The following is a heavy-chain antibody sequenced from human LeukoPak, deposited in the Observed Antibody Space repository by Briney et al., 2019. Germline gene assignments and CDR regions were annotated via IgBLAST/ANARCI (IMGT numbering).Heavy chain of an antibody. V-gene: IGHV4-59*12. J-gene: IGHJ4*02. CDR2: IYYSGST. CDR3: AREWQDNFDY. Sequence: PSETLSLTCTVSGGSISSYCWSWIRQPPGKGLEWIGYIYYSGSTNYNPSLKSRVTISVDTSKNQFSLKLSSVTAADTAVYYCAREWQDNFDYWGQGTLVTVSS. CDR1: GGSISSYC. D-gene: IGHD5-12*01.